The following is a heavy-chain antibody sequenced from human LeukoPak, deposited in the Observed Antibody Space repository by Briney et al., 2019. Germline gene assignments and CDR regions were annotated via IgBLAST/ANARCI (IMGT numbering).Heavy chain of an antibody. CDR3: ATGTYYYGSGSPGRYYGMDV. CDR2: FDPEDGET. V-gene: IGHV1-24*01. J-gene: IGHJ6*02. D-gene: IGHD3-10*01. Sequence: ASVKVSCKVSGYTLTELSMHWVRQAPGKGLEWMGGFDPEDGETIYAQKFQGRVTMTEDTSTDTAYMELSSLRSEDTAVYYCATGTYYYGSGSPGRYYGMDVWGQGTTVTVSS. CDR1: GYTLTELS.